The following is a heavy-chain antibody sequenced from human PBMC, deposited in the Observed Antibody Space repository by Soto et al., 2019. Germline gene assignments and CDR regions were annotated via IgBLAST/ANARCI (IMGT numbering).Heavy chain of an antibody. Sequence: PSETLSLTCTVSGGSISSSSYYWGWIRQPPGKGLEWIGSIYYSGSTYYNPSLKSRVTISVDTSKNQFSLKLSSVTAADTAVYYCAREARYNNWFDPWGQGTLVTVSS. CDR1: GGSISSSSYY. CDR3: AREARYNNWFDP. J-gene: IGHJ5*02. V-gene: IGHV4-39*02. D-gene: IGHD3-9*01. CDR2: IYYSGST.